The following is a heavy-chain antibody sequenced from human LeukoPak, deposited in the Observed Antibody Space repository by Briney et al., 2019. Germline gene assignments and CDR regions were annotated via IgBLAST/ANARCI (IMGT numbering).Heavy chain of an antibody. V-gene: IGHV3-30*18. CDR3: AKVSDRRYYFDY. Sequence: TGGSLRLSCAASGFTFSSYGMHWVRQAPDKGLEWVAVISYDGSNKYYADSVKGRFTISRDNSKNTLYLQMNSLRAEDTAVYYCAKVSDRRYYFDYWGQGTLVTVSS. CDR1: GFTFSSYG. J-gene: IGHJ4*02. D-gene: IGHD3-22*01. CDR2: ISYDGSNK.